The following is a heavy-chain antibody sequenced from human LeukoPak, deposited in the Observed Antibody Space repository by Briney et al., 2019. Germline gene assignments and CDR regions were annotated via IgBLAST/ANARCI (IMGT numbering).Heavy chain of an antibody. CDR3: ARGDYGSGSYPFLFGY. CDR2: IYHSGST. Sequence: SQTLSLTCAVSGGSISSGGYSWSWIRQPPGKGLEWIGYIYHSGSTYYNPSLKSRVTISVDRSKNQFSLKLSSVTAADTAVYYCARGDYGSGSYPFLFGYWGQGTLVTVSS. J-gene: IGHJ4*02. D-gene: IGHD3-10*01. CDR1: GGSISSGGYS. V-gene: IGHV4-30-2*01.